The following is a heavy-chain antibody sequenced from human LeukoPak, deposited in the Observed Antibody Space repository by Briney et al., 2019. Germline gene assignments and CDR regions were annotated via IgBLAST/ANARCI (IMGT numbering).Heavy chain of an antibody. CDR1: GGSISSYY. D-gene: IGHD6-13*01. V-gene: IGHV4-59*08. CDR2: IYYSGST. CDR3: ARHGAGYSSSWYQVDYGMDV. Sequence: PSETLSLTCTVSGGSISSYYWSWIRQPPGKGLEWIGYIYYSGSTNYNPSLKSRVTISVDTSKNQFSLKLSSVTAADTAVYYCARHGAGYSSSWYQVDYGMDVWGQGTTVTVSS. J-gene: IGHJ6*02.